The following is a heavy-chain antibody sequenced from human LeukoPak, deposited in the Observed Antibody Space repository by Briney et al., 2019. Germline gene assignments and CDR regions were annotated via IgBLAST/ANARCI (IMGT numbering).Heavy chain of an antibody. V-gene: IGHV4-59*01. Sequence: SETLSLTCTVSGGSIGSYYWSWIRQPPGKGLECIGYIYHSGTTNYNPSLKSRVTISADTSKNQFSLKLSSVTAADTAVYYCARVDPDSSSTLEVFDYWGQGTLVTVSS. CDR1: GGSIGSYY. J-gene: IGHJ4*02. CDR3: ARVDPDSSSTLEVFDY. CDR2: IYHSGTT. D-gene: IGHD6-6*01.